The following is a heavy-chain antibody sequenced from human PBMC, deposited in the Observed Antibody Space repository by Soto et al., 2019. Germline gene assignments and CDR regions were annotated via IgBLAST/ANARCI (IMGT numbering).Heavy chain of an antibody. V-gene: IGHV3-33*01. J-gene: IGHJ5*02. D-gene: IGHD3-22*01. CDR3: ARGREYYDSSGYYHYNWFDP. CDR2: IWYDGSNK. Sequence: GGSLRLSCAASGFTFSSYGMHWVRQAPGKGLEWVAVIWYDGSNKYYADSVKGRFTISRDNSKNTLYLQMNSLRAEDTAVYYCARGREYYDSSGYYHYNWFDPWGQGTLVTV. CDR1: GFTFSSYG.